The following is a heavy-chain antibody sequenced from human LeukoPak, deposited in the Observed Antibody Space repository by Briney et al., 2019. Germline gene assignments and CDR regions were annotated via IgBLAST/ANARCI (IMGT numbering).Heavy chain of an antibody. V-gene: IGHV1-8*01. D-gene: IGHD7-27*01. CDR1: XXXXXSYX. CDR2: MNPNSGAT. CDR3: ARAPRSWGFDY. J-gene: IGHJ4*02. Sequence: VXVSCKASXXXXXSYXXNWLXXAXGQXXXWMGWMNPNSGATGYAQKFQGRITMTRSASINTAYMELTDLRSEDTAVYYCARAPRSWGFDYWGQGTLVTVSS.